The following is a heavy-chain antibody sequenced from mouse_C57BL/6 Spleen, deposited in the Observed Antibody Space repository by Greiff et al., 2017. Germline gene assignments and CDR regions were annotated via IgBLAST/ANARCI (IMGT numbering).Heavy chain of an antibody. V-gene: IGHV1-26*01. J-gene: IGHJ3*01. CDR2: INPNNGGT. CDR3: VVYYGSSPFAD. Sequence: VQLQQSGPELVKPGASVKISCKASGYTFTDYYMNWVKQSHGKSLEWIGDINPNNGGTSYNQKFKGKATLTVDKSSSTAYMELRSLTSEDSAVYYCVVYYGSSPFADWGKGTLVTVSA. D-gene: IGHD1-1*01. CDR1: GYTFTDYY.